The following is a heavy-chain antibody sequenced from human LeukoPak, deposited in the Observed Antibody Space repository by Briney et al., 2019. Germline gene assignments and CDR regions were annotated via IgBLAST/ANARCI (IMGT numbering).Heavy chain of an antibody. J-gene: IGHJ6*02. V-gene: IGHV3-30*04. Sequence: GGSLRLSCAASRFTFSSYAMHWVRQAPGKGLEWVAVISYDGSNKYYADSEKGRFTISRDNSKNTLYLQMNSLRAEDTAVYYCARASGYYYYGMDVWGQGTTVTVSS. CDR1: RFTFSSYA. CDR3: ARASGYYYYGMDV. CDR2: ISYDGSNK.